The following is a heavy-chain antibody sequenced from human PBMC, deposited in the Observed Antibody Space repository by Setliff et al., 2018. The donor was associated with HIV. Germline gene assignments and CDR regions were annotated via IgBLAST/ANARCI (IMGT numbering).Heavy chain of an antibody. Sequence: PGGSLRLSCAASGFTFSNYSMNWVRQTPGKGLEWVSSISASATYIYYADSVRGRFTISRDNSKNTLYLQMNSLRSEDTAVYFCAKSFNSGPTNWNIDVWGTGTTVTVSS. CDR1: GFTFSNYS. D-gene: IGHD1-20*01. J-gene: IGHJ6*03. CDR2: ISASATYI. CDR3: AKSFNSGPTNWNIDV. V-gene: IGHV3-21*01.